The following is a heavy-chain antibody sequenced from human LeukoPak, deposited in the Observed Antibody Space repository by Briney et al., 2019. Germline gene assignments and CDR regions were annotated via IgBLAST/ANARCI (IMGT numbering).Heavy chain of an antibody. CDR1: GYTFTSYY. CDR2: IIPIFGTA. Sequence: GASVKVSCKASGYTFTSYYMHWVRQAPGQGLEWMGGIIPIFGTANYAQKFQGRVTITADGSTSTAYMELSSLRSEDTAVYYCARLPLRSIAVGYYGMDVWGQGTTVTVSS. J-gene: IGHJ6*02. V-gene: IGHV1-69*13. CDR3: ARLPLRSIAVGYYGMDV. D-gene: IGHD6-6*01.